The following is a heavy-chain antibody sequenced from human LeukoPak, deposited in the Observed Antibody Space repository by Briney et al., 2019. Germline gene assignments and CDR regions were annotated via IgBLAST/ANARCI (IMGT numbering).Heavy chain of an antibody. V-gene: IGHV3-23*01. CDR3: AKGRGEGLVDWFDP. Sequence: GRSLRLSCAASGFSFCIYAMTWVRHAPGRGLEWVLGIVGSGDATYYADSVKGRFSVSRDNSKSLMYLQMYCLRAADTAVYFCAKGRGEGLVDWFDPWGQGTPVIVSS. J-gene: IGHJ5*02. CDR2: IVGSGDAT. CDR1: GFSFCIYA. D-gene: IGHD3-16*01.